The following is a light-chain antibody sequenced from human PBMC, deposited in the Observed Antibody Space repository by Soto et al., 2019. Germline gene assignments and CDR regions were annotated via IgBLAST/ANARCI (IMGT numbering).Light chain of an antibody. Sequence: QSALTQPASVSGSPGQSITISCTGTSRDVGAYDYVSWYLQYPDKAPQLLIYYVDHRPSGVSSRFSGSKSGNTASLTISGLQAEDEGDYYCYSYADGSIYFFGTGTQLTVL. CDR1: SRDVGAYDY. CDR3: YSYADGSIYF. J-gene: IGLJ1*01. CDR2: YVD. V-gene: IGLV2-14*03.